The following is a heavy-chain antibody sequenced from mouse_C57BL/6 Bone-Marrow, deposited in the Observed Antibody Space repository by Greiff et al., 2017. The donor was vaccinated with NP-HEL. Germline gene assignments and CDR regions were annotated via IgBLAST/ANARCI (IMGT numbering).Heavy chain of an antibody. V-gene: IGHV1-81*01. CDR3: ARARWLLQYFDV. CDR1: GYTFTSYG. D-gene: IGHD2-3*01. J-gene: IGHJ1*03. CDR2: IYPRSGNT. Sequence: VKLQESGAELARPGASVKLSCKASGYTFTSYGISWVKQRTGQGLEWIGEIYPRSGNTYYNEKFKGKATLTADKSSSTAYMELRSLTSEDSAVYFCARARWLLQYFDVWGTGTTVTVSS.